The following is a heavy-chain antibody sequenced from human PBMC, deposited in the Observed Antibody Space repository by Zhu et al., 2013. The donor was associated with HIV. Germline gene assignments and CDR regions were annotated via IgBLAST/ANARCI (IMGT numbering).Heavy chain of an antibody. CDR1: GYTFTSHD. D-gene: IGHD3-10*01. CDR2: LNPTSGAT. CDR3: TRGLVGGMISPDY. Sequence: QMQLVQSGAEVKKPGASVKVSCQASGYTFTSHDFDWVRQATGQGFEYLGWLNPTSGATGYGQKFQGRVTMTRDTSTNTVYMELSSLKSEDTAIYYCTRGLVGGMISPDYWGQGTLVTVSS. V-gene: IGHV1-8*01. J-gene: IGHJ4*02.